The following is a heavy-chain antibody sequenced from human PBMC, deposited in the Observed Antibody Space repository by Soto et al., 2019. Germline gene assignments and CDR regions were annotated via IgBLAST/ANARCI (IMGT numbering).Heavy chain of an antibody. V-gene: IGHV3-15*01. J-gene: IGHJ3*02. CDR1: GFTFSNAW. Sequence: GGSLRLSCAASGFTFSNAWMSWVRQAPGKGLEWVGRIKSKTDGGTTDYAAPVKGRFTISRDDSKNTLYLQMNSLKTEDTAVYYCTTDLLYYYESSGYYWAFDIWGQGTMVTVSS. CDR3: TTDLLYYYESSGYYWAFDI. CDR2: IKSKTDGGTT. D-gene: IGHD3-22*01.